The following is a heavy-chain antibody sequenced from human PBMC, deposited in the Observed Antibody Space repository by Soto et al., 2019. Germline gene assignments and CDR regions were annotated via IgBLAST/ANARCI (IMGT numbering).Heavy chain of an antibody. CDR2: INHSGST. J-gene: IGHJ5*02. Sequence: PSETLSLTCAVYGGSFSGYYWSWIRQPPGKGLEWIGEINHSGSTNYNPSLKSRVTISVDTSKNQFSLKLGSVTAADTAVYYCARNRRTMVRGVIGWFDPWGQGTLVTVSS. D-gene: IGHD3-10*01. CDR3: ARNRRTMVRGVIGWFDP. V-gene: IGHV4-34*01. CDR1: GGSFSGYY.